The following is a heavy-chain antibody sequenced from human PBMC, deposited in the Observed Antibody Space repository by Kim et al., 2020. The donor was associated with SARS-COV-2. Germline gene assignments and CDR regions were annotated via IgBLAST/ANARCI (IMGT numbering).Heavy chain of an antibody. J-gene: IGHJ4*02. V-gene: IGHV4-39*01. Sequence: KSRVTISVDTSKNQFSLKLSSVTAADTAVYYCARLVNKYYYDSSGYYPDYWGQGTLVTVSS. CDR3: ARLVNKYYYDSSGYYPDY. D-gene: IGHD3-22*01.